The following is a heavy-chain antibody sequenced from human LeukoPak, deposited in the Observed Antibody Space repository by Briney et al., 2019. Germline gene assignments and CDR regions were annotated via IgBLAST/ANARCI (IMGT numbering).Heavy chain of an antibody. J-gene: IGHJ6*02. CDR3: AREVGEKYCGGDCYPNTLSYGMDV. D-gene: IGHD2-21*02. CDR2: IYHSGST. CDR1: GGSIKSNNW. Sequence: SETLSLTCAVSGGSIKSNNWWSWVRQPPGKGLEWIGEIYHSGSTNYNPSLESRVTVSVDKSKNQFSLKLSSVTAADTAVYYCAREVGEKYCGGDCYPNTLSYGMDVWGQGTTVTVSS. V-gene: IGHV4-4*02.